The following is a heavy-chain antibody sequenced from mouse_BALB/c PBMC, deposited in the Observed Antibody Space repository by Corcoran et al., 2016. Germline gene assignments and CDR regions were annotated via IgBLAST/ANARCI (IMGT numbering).Heavy chain of an antibody. D-gene: IGHD1-1*01. CDR2: IWWDDDK. V-gene: IGHV8-8*01. CDR1: GFSLSTSGMG. Sequence: QVTLKESGPGILQPSQTLSLTCSFSGFSLSTSGMGVGWIRQPSGKGLEWLAHIWWDDDKRYNPALKSRLTISKDTSSNQVFLKIASVDTADTATYYCARTDVCYYGSWFAYWGQGTLVTVSA. CDR3: ARTDVCYYGSWFAY. J-gene: IGHJ3*01.